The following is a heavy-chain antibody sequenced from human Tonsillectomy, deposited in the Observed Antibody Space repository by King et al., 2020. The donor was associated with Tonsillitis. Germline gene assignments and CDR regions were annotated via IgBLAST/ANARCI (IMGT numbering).Heavy chain of an antibody. CDR3: ARFLDYGGEPADAFDI. Sequence: RVTLKESGPALVKPTQTLTLTFTFSGLSLITIGMCVNWILQPPGKSLEWLARIDLDGDKYYITTLKTRLTVSQDNPQNQLVLTMTNMDPVETATYYCARFLDYGGEPADAFDIWGQGTMVTVSS. J-gene: IGHJ3*02. CDR2: IDLDGDK. V-gene: IGHV2-70*11. CDR1: GLSLITIGMC. D-gene: IGHD4-23*01.